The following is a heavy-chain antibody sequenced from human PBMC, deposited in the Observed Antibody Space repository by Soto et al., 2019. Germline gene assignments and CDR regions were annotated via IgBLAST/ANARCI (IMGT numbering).Heavy chain of an antibody. CDR2: VYYNGNT. D-gene: IGHD1-26*01. CDR3: ARLSGSYNDRYFDY. J-gene: IGHJ4*02. V-gene: IGHV4-39*01. Sequence: QLQLQESGPGLVKPSETLSLTCTVSGGSTSSSSYQWVWIRQPPGKGLEWIGNVYYNGNTYYNPSFKSRLTISVDTSTNQFSLKVKSVTAADTAVYYCARLSGSYNDRYFDYWGQGTLVTVSS. CDR1: GGSTSSSSYQ.